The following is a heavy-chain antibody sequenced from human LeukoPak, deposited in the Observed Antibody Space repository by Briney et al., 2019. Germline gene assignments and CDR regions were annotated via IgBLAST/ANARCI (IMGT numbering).Heavy chain of an antibody. D-gene: IGHD1-26*01. CDR1: GGSISSYY. J-gene: IGHJ1*01. Sequence: SETLSLTCTVSGGSISSYYWSWIRQPPGKGLEWIGYIYNSGSTKYNPSFKSRVTISVDTSKNQFSLKLRSVTAADTAVYYCATGSGSYSEYFKHWGQGTLVTGS. CDR2: IYNSGST. CDR3: ATGSGSYSEYFKH. V-gene: IGHV4-59*01.